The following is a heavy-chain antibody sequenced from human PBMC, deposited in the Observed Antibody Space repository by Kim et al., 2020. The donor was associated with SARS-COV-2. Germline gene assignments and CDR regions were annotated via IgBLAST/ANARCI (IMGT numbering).Heavy chain of an antibody. Sequence: GESLKISCKGSGYSFTSYWIGWVRQMPGKGLEWMGIIYPGDSDTRYSPSFQGQVTISADKSISTAYLQWSSLKASDTAMYYCARCPDSGWYQGGDFDYWGQGTLVTVSS. J-gene: IGHJ4*02. CDR1: GYSFTSYW. V-gene: IGHV5-51*01. CDR2: IYPGDSDT. D-gene: IGHD6-19*01. CDR3: ARCPDSGWYQGGDFDY.